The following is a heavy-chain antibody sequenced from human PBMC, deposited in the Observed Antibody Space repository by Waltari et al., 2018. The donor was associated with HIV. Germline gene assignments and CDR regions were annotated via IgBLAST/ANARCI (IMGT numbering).Heavy chain of an antibody. D-gene: IGHD4-17*01. Sequence: QVQLQQWGAGLLKPSETLSLTCAVYGGSFSGYYWTWIRQPPGKGLQWIAEIYHSGAANYNPSLKSRFTISVDTSKNQFSLKLRSVTAADTAVYYCARLRWDASFYYGLDVWGQGTTVTVSS. CDR2: IYHSGAA. CDR3: ARLRWDASFYYGLDV. CDR1: GGSFSGYY. J-gene: IGHJ6*02. V-gene: IGHV4-34*02.